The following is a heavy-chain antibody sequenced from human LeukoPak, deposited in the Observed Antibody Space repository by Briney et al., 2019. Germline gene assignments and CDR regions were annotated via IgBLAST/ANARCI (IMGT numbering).Heavy chain of an antibody. D-gene: IGHD2-21*01. CDR2: IIPIFGTA. J-gene: IGHJ6*03. CDR3: ARHTPYYYYYYMDV. Sequence: GSSVKVSCKASGGTFSSYAISWVRQAPGQGLEWMGGIIPIFGTANYAQKFQGRVTMTRDTSISTAYMELSRLRSDDTAVYYCARHTPYYYYYYMDVWGKGTTVTVSS. V-gene: IGHV1-69*05. CDR1: GGTFSSYA.